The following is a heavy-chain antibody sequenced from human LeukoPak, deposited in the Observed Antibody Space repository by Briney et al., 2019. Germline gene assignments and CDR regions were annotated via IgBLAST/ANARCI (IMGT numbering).Heavy chain of an antibody. CDR2: INNDGSTT. D-gene: IGHD2-21*02. CDR1: GFTFNSYW. CDR3: ARGSKVVLTALFDS. V-gene: IGHV3-74*01. Sequence: GGSLRLSCAASGFTFNSYWMHWVRRAPGKGLVWVSRINNDGSTTSYADSVKGRFTISRDNAKNTLYLQMNSLRADDTAVYYCARGSKVVLTALFDSWGQGTLVTVSS. J-gene: IGHJ4*02.